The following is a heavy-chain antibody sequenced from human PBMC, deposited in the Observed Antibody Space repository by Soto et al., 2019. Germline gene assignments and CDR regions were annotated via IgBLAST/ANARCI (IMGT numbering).Heavy chain of an antibody. J-gene: IGHJ6*02. Sequence: PSETLSLTCTVSGGSISTYYWSWIRQPPGKGLEWIGYIYYSGSTSYNPALKSRVTISVDTSKNQLSLKLRSVNAADTAVYYCASDRSSGWDQGYGMDVWGQGTTVTVSS. CDR2: IYYSGST. CDR1: GGSISTYY. D-gene: IGHD6-19*01. CDR3: ASDRSSGWDQGYGMDV. V-gene: IGHV4-59*01.